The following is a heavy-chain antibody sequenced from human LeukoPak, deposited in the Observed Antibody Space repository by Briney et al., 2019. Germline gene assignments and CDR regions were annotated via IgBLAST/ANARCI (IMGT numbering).Heavy chain of an antibody. CDR2: IYYRGGS. V-gene: IGHV4-39*07. D-gene: IGHD3-22*01. J-gene: IGHJ4*02. CDR1: GDSISGSSYY. Sequence: SETLSLTCSVSGDSISGSSYYWGWIRQPPGKGLEWIGSIYYRGGSYYNPSLKSRVTMSVDTSKNQFSLKLSSVTAADTAVYYCASPDPWDSSGYYVIWGQGTLVTVSS. CDR3: ASPDPWDSSGYYVI.